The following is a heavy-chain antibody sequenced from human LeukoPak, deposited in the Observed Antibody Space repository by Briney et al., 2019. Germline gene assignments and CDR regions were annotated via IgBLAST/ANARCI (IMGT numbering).Heavy chain of an antibody. CDR2: ISGSGGST. J-gene: IGHJ4*02. Sequence: GGTLRLSCAASGFTFSSYGMSWVRQAPGKGLEWVSAISGSGGSTYYADSVKGRFTISRDNSKNTLYLQMNSLRAEDTAVYYCAKEDKDIVVVVAATHAYYFDYWGQGTLVTVSS. CDR1: GFTFSSYG. V-gene: IGHV3-23*01. CDR3: AKEDKDIVVVVAATHAYYFDY. D-gene: IGHD2-15*01.